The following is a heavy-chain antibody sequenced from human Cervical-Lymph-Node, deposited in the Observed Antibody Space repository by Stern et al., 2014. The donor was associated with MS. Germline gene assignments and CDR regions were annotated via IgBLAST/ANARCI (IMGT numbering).Heavy chain of an antibody. J-gene: IGHJ4*02. CDR3: AKDGCKSDSCYLNY. CDR1: GFTLGAYA. D-gene: IGHD2-2*01. V-gene: IGHV3-23*04. CDR2: VSGNGDKT. Sequence: EMQLVESGGGLVQPGGALGLSCGASGFTLGAYAMSWVRPAPGKGLEWVSPVSGNGDKTYYADSVKGRFTVSRDNSNNTLYLQMSSLRADDTAIYYCAKDGCKSDSCYLNYWGQGTLLTVSS.